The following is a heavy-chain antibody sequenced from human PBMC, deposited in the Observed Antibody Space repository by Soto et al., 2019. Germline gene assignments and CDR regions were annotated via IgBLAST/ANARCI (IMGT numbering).Heavy chain of an antibody. CDR3: AKNTYYDILTGPFDY. CDR2: ISWNSGSI. Sequence: GGSLRLSCAASGFTFDDYAMHWVRQAPGKGLEWVSGISWNSGSIGYADSVKDRFTISRDNAKNSLYLQMNSLRAEDTALYYCAKNTYYDILTGPFDYWGQGTLVTVSS. D-gene: IGHD3-9*01. V-gene: IGHV3-9*01. CDR1: GFTFDDYA. J-gene: IGHJ4*02.